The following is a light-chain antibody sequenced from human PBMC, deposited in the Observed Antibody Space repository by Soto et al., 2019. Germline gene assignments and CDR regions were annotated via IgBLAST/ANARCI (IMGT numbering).Light chain of an antibody. CDR2: AAS. CDR1: QGISTF. J-gene: IGKJ3*01. CDR3: QKYNSAPPLT. Sequence: DVQMTQSPSALSTSVGDRVTITCRASQGISTFLNWYQQKPGKAPRLLIYAASRLQSGVPARFSGSGSGTDFTLTISSLQPEDAATYYCQKYNSAPPLTFGPGTKVDIK. V-gene: IGKV1-27*01.